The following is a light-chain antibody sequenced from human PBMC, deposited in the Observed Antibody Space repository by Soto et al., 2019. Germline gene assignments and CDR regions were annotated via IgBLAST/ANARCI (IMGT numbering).Light chain of an antibody. V-gene: IGKV3-20*01. CDR1: QRVSSSQ. CDR3: PQYGSSHIT. Sequence: EIVLTQSPGTLSLSPGERATLSCRASQRVSSSQLAWYQQKPGQAPRLLMYGASSRATGIPDRLSGSGSGTDFPLNISRLEPEDFAVYYCPQYGSSHITFGQGTRLEI. CDR2: GAS. J-gene: IGKJ5*01.